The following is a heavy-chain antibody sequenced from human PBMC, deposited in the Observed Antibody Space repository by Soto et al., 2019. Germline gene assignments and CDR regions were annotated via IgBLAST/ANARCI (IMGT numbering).Heavy chain of an antibody. D-gene: IGHD6-6*01. Sequence: GRSLRLSCAASGFTFSSYAMSWVRQAPGKGLEWVSAISGSGGSTYYADSVKGRFTISRDNSKNTLYLQMNSLRAEDTAVYYCAKGGSSSGYFDYWGQGTLVTVSS. V-gene: IGHV3-23*01. CDR3: AKGGSSSGYFDY. CDR2: ISGSGGST. CDR1: GFTFSSYA. J-gene: IGHJ4*02.